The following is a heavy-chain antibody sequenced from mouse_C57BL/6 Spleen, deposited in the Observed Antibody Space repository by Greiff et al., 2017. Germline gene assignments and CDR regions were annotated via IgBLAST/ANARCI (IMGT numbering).Heavy chain of an antibody. V-gene: IGHV5-17*01. CDR2: ISSGSSTI. J-gene: IGHJ2*01. CDR1: GFTFSDYG. Sequence: EVKLVESGGGLVKPGGSLKLSCAASGFTFSDYGMHWVRQAPEKGLEWVAYISSGSSTIYYADTVKGRFTISRDNAKNTLFLQMTSLRSEDTAMYYCASEANWDYCDYWGQGTTLTVSS. D-gene: IGHD4-1*01. CDR3: ASEANWDYCDY.